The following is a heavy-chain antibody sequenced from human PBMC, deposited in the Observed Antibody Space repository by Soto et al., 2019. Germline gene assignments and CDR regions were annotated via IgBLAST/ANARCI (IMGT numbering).Heavy chain of an antibody. CDR2: ISAYNGNT. CDR3: ARDLSPYSSGWYVGH. D-gene: IGHD6-19*01. CDR1: GYTFTSYG. V-gene: IGHV1-18*01. J-gene: IGHJ4*02. Sequence: ASVKVSCKASGYTFTSYGTSWVRQAPGQGLEWMGWISAYNGNTNYAQKLQGRVTMTTDTSTSTAYMELRSLRSDDTAVYYRARDLSPYSSGWYVGHWGQGTLVTVSS.